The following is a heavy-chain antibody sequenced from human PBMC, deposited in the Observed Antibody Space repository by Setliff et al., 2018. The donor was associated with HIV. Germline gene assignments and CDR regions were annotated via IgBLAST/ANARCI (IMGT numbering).Heavy chain of an antibody. V-gene: IGHV4-39*01. J-gene: IGHJ6*03. CDR2: IYYSGST. D-gene: IGHD1-26*01. CDR1: GGSITSGSYY. Sequence: SETLSLTCSVSGGSITSGSYYWGWIRQPPGKGLEWIGSIYYSGSTYSNPSLKSRVTISADTSKNQISRKLNSVTAADTAVYYCARGIGPLPNWENFYYSMDVWGKGTTVTVSS. CDR3: ARGIGPLPNWENFYYSMDV.